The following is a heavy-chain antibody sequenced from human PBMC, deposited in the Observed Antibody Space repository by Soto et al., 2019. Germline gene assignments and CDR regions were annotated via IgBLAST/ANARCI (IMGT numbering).Heavy chain of an antibody. CDR3: VRVQIAVVGYFDY. CDR2: ISSSSSTI. CDR1: GFTFSSHS. J-gene: IGHJ4*02. V-gene: IGHV3-48*01. Sequence: EVQLVESGGGLVQPGGSLRLSCAASGFTFSSHSMNWVRQASGKGLEWVSYISSSSSTIYYADSVKGRFTISRDNAKNSLYLQMNSLRAEDTAVYYCVRVQIAVVGYFDYWGQGTLVTVSS. D-gene: IGHD3-22*01.